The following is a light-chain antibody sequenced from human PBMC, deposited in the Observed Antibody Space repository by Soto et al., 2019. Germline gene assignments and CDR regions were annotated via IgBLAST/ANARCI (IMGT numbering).Light chain of an antibody. Sequence: QSALTQPASVSGSPGQSITISCTGTSSDVGGYNSVSWYQQHPGKAPKLMIYGVSNRPSGISNRFSGSKSGNTASLTISGLQTEDEADYYCSSFISSNTLALCVFGPGTQLTVL. V-gene: IGLV2-14*03. CDR1: SSDVGGYNS. CDR2: GVS. CDR3: SSFISSNTLALCV. J-gene: IGLJ1*01.